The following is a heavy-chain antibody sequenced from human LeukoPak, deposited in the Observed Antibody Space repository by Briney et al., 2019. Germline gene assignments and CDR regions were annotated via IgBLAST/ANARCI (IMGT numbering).Heavy chain of an antibody. CDR3: VSIAVAGTLG. V-gene: IGHV1-69*05. CDR2: IIPIFGTA. Sequence: GASVKVSCKASGGTFSSYAISWVRQAPGQGLEWMGGIIPIFGTANYAQKFQGRVTITTDESTSTAYMELSSLRSEDTAVYYCVSIAVAGTLGWGQGTLVTVSS. D-gene: IGHD6-19*01. CDR1: GGTFSSYA. J-gene: IGHJ4*02.